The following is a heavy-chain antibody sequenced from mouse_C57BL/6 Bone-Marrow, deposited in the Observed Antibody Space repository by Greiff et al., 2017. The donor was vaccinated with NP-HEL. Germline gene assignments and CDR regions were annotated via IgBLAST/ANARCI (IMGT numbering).Heavy chain of an antibody. V-gene: IGHV5-17*01. Sequence: VQLQQSGGGLVKPGGSLKLSCAASGFTFSDYGMHWVRQAPEKGLEWVAYISSGSSTIYYADTVKGRFTISRDNAKDTLFLQMTSLRSEDTAMYYCARQTGTRWYYDVWGTGTTVTVSS. CDR3: ARQTGTRWYYDV. D-gene: IGHD4-1*01. CDR1: GFTFSDYG. CDR2: ISSGSSTI. J-gene: IGHJ1*03.